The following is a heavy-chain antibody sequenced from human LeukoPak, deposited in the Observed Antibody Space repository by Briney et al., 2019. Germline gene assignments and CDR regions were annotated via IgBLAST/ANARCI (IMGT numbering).Heavy chain of an antibody. CDR2: IIPILGIA. CDR1: GGTFSSYA. J-gene: IGHJ4*02. CDR3: ARDRDKLVLRYFDWLLDY. D-gene: IGHD3-9*01. V-gene: IGHV1-69*04. Sequence: GASVKVSCKASGGTFSSYAISWVRQAPGQGLEWMGRIIPILGIANYAQKFQGRVTMTRDTSTSTVYMELSSLRSEDTAVYYCARDRDKLVLRYFDWLLDYWGQGTLVTVSS.